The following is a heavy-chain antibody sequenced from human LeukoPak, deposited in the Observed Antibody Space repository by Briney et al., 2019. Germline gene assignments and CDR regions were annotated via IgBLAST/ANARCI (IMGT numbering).Heavy chain of an antibody. Sequence: ASVKVSCKASGGTFSSYAISWVRQAPGQGLEWMGGIIPIFGTANYAQKFQGRVTITADESTSTAYMELSSLRSEDTAVYYCARDRSTTYYYGSGSYLAFDYWGQGTLVTVSS. CDR2: IIPIFGTA. CDR3: ARDRSTTYYYGSGSYLAFDY. CDR1: GGTFSSYA. D-gene: IGHD3-10*01. V-gene: IGHV1-69*13. J-gene: IGHJ4*02.